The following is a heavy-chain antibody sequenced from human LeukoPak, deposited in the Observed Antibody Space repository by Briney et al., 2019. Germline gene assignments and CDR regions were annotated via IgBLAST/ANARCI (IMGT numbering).Heavy chain of an antibody. CDR3: AKVYVGSWYAYDH. CDR2: ISGDGGTT. V-gene: IGHV3-43*02. Sequence: PGGSLRLSCTASGFTFDDYAMRWVRQAPAKGLEWVSLISGDGGTTDYADSVKGRFTISRDNRRNSLYLHMNSLRTEDTALYFCAKVYVGSWYAYDHWGQGTLVTVSS. D-gene: IGHD6-13*01. CDR1: GFTFDDYA. J-gene: IGHJ4*02.